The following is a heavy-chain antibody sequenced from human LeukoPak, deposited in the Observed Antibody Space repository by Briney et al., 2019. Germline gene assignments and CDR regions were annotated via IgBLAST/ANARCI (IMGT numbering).Heavy chain of an antibody. J-gene: IGHJ4*02. V-gene: IGHV3-7*03. CDR2: IKQDGSEK. CDR1: GFTFSSYW. CDR3: AKVAKVVVVSGYFDY. D-gene: IGHD3-22*01. Sequence: PGGSLRLSCAASGFTFSSYWMSWVRQAPGKGLEWVANIKQDGSEKYYVDSVKGRFTISRDNAKNSLYLQMNSLRAEDTAVYYCAKVAKVVVVSGYFDYWGQGTLVTVSS.